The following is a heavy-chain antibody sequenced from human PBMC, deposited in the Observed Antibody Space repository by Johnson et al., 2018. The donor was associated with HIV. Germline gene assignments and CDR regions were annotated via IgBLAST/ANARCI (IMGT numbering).Heavy chain of an antibody. CDR2: ITSGGCT. CDR1: GFTARSNH. J-gene: IGHJ3*02. Sequence: VPVVEPGGGLVQPGASLTLPCAASGFTARSNHMSWDPQASGKVLECVSVITSGGCTYYADSVKGRSPISRANSKNTLYLQMNTLRVEDTAFYYCAREDCTGVVCSDDGVDIWGLDNGHSLF. D-gene: IGHD2-8*02. CDR3: AREDCTGVVCSDDGVDI. V-gene: IGHV3-66*01.